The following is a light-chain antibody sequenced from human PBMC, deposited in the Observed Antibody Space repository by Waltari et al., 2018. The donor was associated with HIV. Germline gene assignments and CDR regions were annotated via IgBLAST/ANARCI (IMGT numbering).Light chain of an antibody. J-gene: IGKJ4*01. Sequence: EIVLTQSPGTLSLSPGERATLSCRASQSVSTSSLAWYQQKPGQAPRLLIYDASTRATGIPDRVSGSGSGTDFTLTISRLEPEDFAVYYCQQYGNSPPLTFGGGTKVELK. V-gene: IGKV3-20*01. CDR3: QQYGNSPPLT. CDR1: QSVSTSS. CDR2: DAS.